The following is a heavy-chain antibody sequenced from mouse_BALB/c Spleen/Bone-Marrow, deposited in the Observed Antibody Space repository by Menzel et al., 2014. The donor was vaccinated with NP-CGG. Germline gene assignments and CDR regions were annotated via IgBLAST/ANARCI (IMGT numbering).Heavy chain of an antibody. CDR2: IWNDGST. CDR1: GFSLTSYG. V-gene: IGHV2-6-1*01. CDR3: AKHGGGYLDY. Sequence: VKLVESGPGLVAPSQSLSITCTISGFSLTSYGVHWVRQPPGKGLEWLTVIWNDGSTTYNSALKSRLTISKDNSKSQVFLKMNSPQRVDTGIYSCAKHGGGYLDYGGQATSPTVSP. J-gene: IGHJ2*02.